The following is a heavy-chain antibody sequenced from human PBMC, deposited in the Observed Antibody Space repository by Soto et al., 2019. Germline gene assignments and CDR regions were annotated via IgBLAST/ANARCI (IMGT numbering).Heavy chain of an antibody. CDR1: GYTFTSYA. D-gene: IGHD1-1*01. CDR3: ARSTRYNWNDGGVGWFDP. V-gene: IGHV1-3*01. J-gene: IGHJ5*02. Sequence: QVQLVQSGAEVKKPGASVKVSCKASGYTFTSYAMHWVRQAPGQRLEWMGWINAGNGNTKYSQKFQGRVTITRDTSASTAYMELSSLRSEDTAVYYCARSTRYNWNDGGVGWFDPWGQGTLVTVSS. CDR2: INAGNGNT.